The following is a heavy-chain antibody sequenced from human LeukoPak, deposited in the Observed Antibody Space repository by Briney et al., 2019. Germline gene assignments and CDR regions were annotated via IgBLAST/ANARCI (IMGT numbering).Heavy chain of an antibody. CDR1: GYTFTGYY. J-gene: IGHJ4*02. V-gene: IGHV1-2*02. D-gene: IGHD3-22*01. CDR3: ARIYGISGYQKYYFDY. CDR2: INPNSGGT. Sequence: ASVKVSCKASGYTFTGYYMQWVRQAPGQGLEWMGWINPNSGGTNYAQKFQGRVTMTRDTSISTVYMELSRLRSDDTAVYYCARIYGISGYQKYYFDYWGQGTLVTVSS.